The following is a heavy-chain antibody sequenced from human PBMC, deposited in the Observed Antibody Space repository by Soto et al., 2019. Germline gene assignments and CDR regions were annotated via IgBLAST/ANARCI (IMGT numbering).Heavy chain of an antibody. Sequence: QVQLVQSGAEVKKPGASVKVSCKASGYTFTSYYMHWVRQAPGQGLEWMGIINPSGGSTSYAQKFQGRVNMNRDTSTRTAYMELSSLRSEDTAVYYCARIGYDSSGHGSDWGQGTLVTVSS. D-gene: IGHD3-22*01. CDR1: GYTFTSYY. CDR2: INPSGGST. J-gene: IGHJ4*02. V-gene: IGHV1-46*01. CDR3: ARIGYDSSGHGSD.